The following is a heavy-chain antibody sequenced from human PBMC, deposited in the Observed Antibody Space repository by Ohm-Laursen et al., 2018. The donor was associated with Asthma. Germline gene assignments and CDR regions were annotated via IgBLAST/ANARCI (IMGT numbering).Heavy chain of an antibody. Sequence: ASVKVSCKASGYTFSSYDINWVRQATGQGLEWMGWMNPNSGTTGYAQKFQGRVTMTRNTSITTAYMELSSLRSDDTAVYYCARGGSYGLDYWGQGTLVTVSS. CDR1: GYTFSSYD. J-gene: IGHJ4*02. V-gene: IGHV1-8*01. D-gene: IGHD1-26*01. CDR3: ARGGSYGLDY. CDR2: MNPNSGTT.